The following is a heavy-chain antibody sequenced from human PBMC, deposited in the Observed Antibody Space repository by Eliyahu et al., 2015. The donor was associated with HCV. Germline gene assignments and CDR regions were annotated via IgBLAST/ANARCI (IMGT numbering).Heavy chain of an antibody. CDR1: GFSLTNARMG. Sequence: QVTLKESGPVLVKPTETLTLTCTVPGFSLTNARMGVXWIRQSPGKALEWLAHTFSDDVKSYSPSLKSRLSISKDTSKSQVVLTMTNMDPVDTATYYCARISSYYDFWSSYYQYGMDVWGQGTTVIVSS. V-gene: IGHV2-26*01. CDR3: ARISSYYDFWSSYYQYGMDV. CDR2: TFSDDVK. D-gene: IGHD3-3*01. J-gene: IGHJ6*02.